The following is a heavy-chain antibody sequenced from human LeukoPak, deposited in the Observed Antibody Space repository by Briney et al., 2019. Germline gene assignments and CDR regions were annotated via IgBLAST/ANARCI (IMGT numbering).Heavy chain of an antibody. CDR3: TRVLDSSSSRYQAMPY. Sequence: GGSLRLSCAASGFTFSDYYMSWIRQAPGKGLEWVSYISSSGSTIYYADSVKGRFTISRDNAKNSLYLQMNSLRAEDTAVYYCTRVLDSSSSRYQAMPYWGQGALVIVSS. J-gene: IGHJ4*02. CDR2: ISSSGSTI. CDR1: GFTFSDYY. V-gene: IGHV3-11*04. D-gene: IGHD6-6*01.